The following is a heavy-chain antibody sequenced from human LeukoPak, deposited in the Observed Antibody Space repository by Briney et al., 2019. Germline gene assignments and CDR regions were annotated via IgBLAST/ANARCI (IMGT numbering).Heavy chain of an antibody. Sequence: ASVKVSCKASGGTFSSYAISWVRQAPGQGLEWMGGIIPIFGTANYAQKFQGRVTITADKSTSTAYMELSSLRSEDTAVYYCARDGAYCSGGSCYSRVYWYFDLWGRGTLVTVSS. J-gene: IGHJ2*01. CDR2: IIPIFGTA. V-gene: IGHV1-69*06. CDR3: ARDGAYCSGGSCYSRVYWYFDL. CDR1: GGTFSSYA. D-gene: IGHD2-15*01.